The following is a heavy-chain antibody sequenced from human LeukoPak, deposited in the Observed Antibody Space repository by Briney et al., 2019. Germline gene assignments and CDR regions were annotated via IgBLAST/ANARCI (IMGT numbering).Heavy chain of an antibody. V-gene: IGHV4-39*01. CDR3: ARGRPYSSGWYQTTDY. CDR2: IYYSVRT. J-gene: IGHJ4*02. Sequence: SETLSLTCSVSGGSISNSSYYWGWIRQPPGKGLEWIGSIYYSVRTYYNPSLKSRVTISVDTSKNQFSLKLSSVTAADTAVYYCARGRPYSSGWYQTTDYWGQGTLVTVSS. CDR1: GGSISNSSYY. D-gene: IGHD6-19*01.